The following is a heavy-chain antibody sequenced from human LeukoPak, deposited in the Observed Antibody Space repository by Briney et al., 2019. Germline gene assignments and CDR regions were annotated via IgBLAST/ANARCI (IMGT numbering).Heavy chain of an antibody. CDR2: IYYSGIT. D-gene: IGHD2/OR15-2a*01. CDR3: ARQVVIIPSSRGGPWFDP. Sequence: SETLSLTCSVSGGSISSYYWSWIRQPPGKGLEWIGYIYYSGITKYNPSLKSRVTISVDTSKNQFSLNLSSMTAADAAVYYCARQVVIIPSSRGGPWFDPWGQGTLVAVSS. CDR1: GGSISSYY. V-gene: IGHV4-59*08. J-gene: IGHJ5*01.